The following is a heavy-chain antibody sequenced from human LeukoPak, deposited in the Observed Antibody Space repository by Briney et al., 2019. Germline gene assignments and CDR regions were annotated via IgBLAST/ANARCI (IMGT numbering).Heavy chain of an antibody. CDR3: ARDGSYSSSWYFDY. V-gene: IGHV3-23*01. Sequence: PGGSLRLSCAASGFTFNSYAMNWVRQAPGKGLEWVSTISGSGGSTYYADSVKGRFTISRDNSKNTLYLQMNSLRAEDTAVYYCARDGSYSSSWYFDYWGQGTLVTVSS. D-gene: IGHD6-13*01. J-gene: IGHJ4*02. CDR2: ISGSGGST. CDR1: GFTFNSYA.